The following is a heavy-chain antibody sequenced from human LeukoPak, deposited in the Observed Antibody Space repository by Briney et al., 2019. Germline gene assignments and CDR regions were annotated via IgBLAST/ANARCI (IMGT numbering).Heavy chain of an antibody. CDR3: ARNRGYYDSSGYYPRIEWFDP. CDR2: ISAYNGNT. CDR1: GYTFTSYG. Sequence: ASVKVSCKASGYTFTSYGISWVRQAPGQGLEWMGWISAYNGNTNYAQKLQGRVTMTTDTSTSTAYMELRSLRSDDTAVYYCARNRGYYDSSGYYPRIEWFDPWGQGTLVTVSS. D-gene: IGHD3-22*01. J-gene: IGHJ5*02. V-gene: IGHV1-18*01.